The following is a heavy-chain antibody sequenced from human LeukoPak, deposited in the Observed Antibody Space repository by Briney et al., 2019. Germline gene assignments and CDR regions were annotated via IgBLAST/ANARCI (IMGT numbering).Heavy chain of an antibody. CDR3: ARQYCSSTSCYTVLDY. Sequence: SVKVSCKASGGTFSSYAISWVRQAPGQGLEWMGRIIPILGIANYAQKFQGRVTITADKSTSTAYMELSSLRSEDTAVYYCARQYCSSTSCYTVLDYWGQGALVTVSS. J-gene: IGHJ4*02. CDR2: IIPILGIA. D-gene: IGHD2-2*02. CDR1: GGTFSSYA. V-gene: IGHV1-69*04.